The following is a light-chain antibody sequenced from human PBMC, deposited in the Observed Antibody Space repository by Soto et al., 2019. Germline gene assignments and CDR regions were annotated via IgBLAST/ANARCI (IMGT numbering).Light chain of an antibody. CDR2: DAS. CDR3: HHRVNWPT. CDR1: QNVNRY. Sequence: EIVLTQSPATLSLSPGERAILSCRASQNVNRYLGWYQQKPGQAPRLLIYDASNRATGIPARFSGSGSGTDFSLTISSLEPEDFAVYYCHHRVNWPTFGPRTKVDMK. J-gene: IGKJ3*01. V-gene: IGKV3-11*01.